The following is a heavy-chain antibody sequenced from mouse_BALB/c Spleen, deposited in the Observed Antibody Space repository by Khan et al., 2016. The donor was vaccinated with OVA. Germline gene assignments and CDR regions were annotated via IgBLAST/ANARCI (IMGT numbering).Heavy chain of an antibody. CDR1: GFTFIDYG. CDR3: ARGGFAY. CDR2: ISSVAYSI. Sequence: EVELVESGGGLVQPGGSRKLSCAASGFTFIDYGMAWVRQTPGKGPEWIAFISSVAYSIYYADTVTGRFTTSRENAKNTLYLEMSSLWSDDTAMYYCARGGFAYWGQGTLVTVSA. J-gene: IGHJ3*01. V-gene: IGHV5-15*02.